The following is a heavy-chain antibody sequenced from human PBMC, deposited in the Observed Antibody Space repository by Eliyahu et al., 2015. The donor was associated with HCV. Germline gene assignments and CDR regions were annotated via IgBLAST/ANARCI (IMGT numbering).Heavy chain of an antibody. V-gene: IGHV3-23*01. D-gene: IGHD5-12*01. Sequence: EVQLLESGGGLVQPGGSLRLSCAASGFTFSSYAMXWARQAPGKGLEWVSAISGSGGSTYYADSVKGRFTISRDNSKNTLYLQMNSLRAEDTAVYYCAKGSGYEYFQHWGQGTLVTVSS. CDR3: AKGSGYEYFQH. J-gene: IGHJ1*01. CDR2: ISGSGGST. CDR1: GFTFSSYA.